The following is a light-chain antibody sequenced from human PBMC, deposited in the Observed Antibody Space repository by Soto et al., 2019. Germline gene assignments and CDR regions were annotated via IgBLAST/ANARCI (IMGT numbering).Light chain of an antibody. V-gene: IGKV1-39*01. CDR2: ATS. J-gene: IGKJ5*01. Sequence: DIQMTQSPSSLSASVGDRVTITCRASQNVAHFLNWYQQKPGKAPKLLIYATSSLHSGVPSRFSGSGFGTEFTLIISSLQTEDFATYYCQQNYSTPPITFGQGTRLA. CDR3: QQNYSTPPIT. CDR1: QNVAHF.